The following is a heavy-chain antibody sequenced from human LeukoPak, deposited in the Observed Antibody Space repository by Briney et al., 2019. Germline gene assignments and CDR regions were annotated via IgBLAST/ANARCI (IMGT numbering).Heavy chain of an antibody. CDR3: ARRLSTRPHADAHYLDA. CDR2: INPYNGGT. V-gene: IGHV1-2*02. D-gene: IGHD6-6*01. Sequence: ASVKVSCKASGYMFTGYYIHWMKEAPGQGLEWMGWINPYNGGTDYAQEFRGRVTMTRDTSISTVYMELSSLKSDDTAVYFCARRLSTRPHADAHYLDAWGQGTPVTVS. CDR1: GYMFTGYY. J-gene: IGHJ5*02.